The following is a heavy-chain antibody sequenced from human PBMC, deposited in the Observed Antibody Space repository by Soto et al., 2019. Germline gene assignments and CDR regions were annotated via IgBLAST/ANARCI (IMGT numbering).Heavy chain of an antibody. J-gene: IGHJ4*02. D-gene: IGHD6-13*01. CDR2: IYYSGST. Sequence: SETLSLTCTVSGGSISSYYWSWIRQPPGKGLEWIGYIYYSGSTNYNPSLKSRVTISVDTSKNQFSLKLSSVTAADTAVYYCACHSAHITSTWSLVDYWGQGTLVTVSS. CDR3: ACHSAHITSTWSLVDY. CDR1: GGSISSYY. V-gene: IGHV4-59*08.